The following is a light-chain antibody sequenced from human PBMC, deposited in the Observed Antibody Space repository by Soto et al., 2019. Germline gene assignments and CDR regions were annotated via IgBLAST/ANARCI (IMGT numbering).Light chain of an antibody. J-gene: IGLJ1*01. CDR3: CSHAGFNTPYV. CDR2: EDS. Sequence: QSALARPASVSGSPGQSITIACTGISTDVENYNFVSWYQQHPGKVPKLIIYEDSKRPSGISDRFSGSKSGNSASLTISGLQAEDEADYYCCSHAGFNTPYVFATGTKVTVL. V-gene: IGLV2-23*01. CDR1: STDVENYNF.